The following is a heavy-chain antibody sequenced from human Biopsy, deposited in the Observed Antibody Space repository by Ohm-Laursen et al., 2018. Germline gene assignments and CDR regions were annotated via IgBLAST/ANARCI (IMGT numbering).Heavy chain of an antibody. CDR3: ARGSNEYGGLYFPH. D-gene: IGHD4-23*01. CDR2: ISHTGYT. J-gene: IGHJ1*01. Sequence: TLSLTCTVSGGPISDDYWNWIRQPPGKGLEWIGHISHTGYTSYNSSLKSRVTISLDTSRKHFSLRLTSLAAADTAVYYCARGSNEYGGLYFPHWGQGTLVTVSS. CDR1: GGPISDDY. V-gene: IGHV4-59*08.